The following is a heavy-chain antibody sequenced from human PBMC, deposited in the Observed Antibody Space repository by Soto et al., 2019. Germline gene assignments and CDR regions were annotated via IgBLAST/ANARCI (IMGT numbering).Heavy chain of an antibody. CDR1: GASINGGGYY. V-gene: IGHV4-31*03. CDR2: IYYSGNT. D-gene: IGHD4-17*01. J-gene: IGHJ6*02. Sequence: QVQLQESGPGLVKPSQTLSLTCTVSGASINGGGYYWSWIRQHPGKGLEWIGSIYYSGNTYYSPSLKRRVTISGDTSKNHFSLRLTSVTAADTAVYYCARDPSYGDYSYYGMDVWGQGTTVTVSS. CDR3: ARDPSYGDYSYYGMDV.